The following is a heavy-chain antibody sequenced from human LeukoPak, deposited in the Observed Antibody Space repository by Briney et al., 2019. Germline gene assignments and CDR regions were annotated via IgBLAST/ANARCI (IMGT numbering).Heavy chain of an antibody. Sequence: ASVKVSCKASGYTFTGYYMHWVRQAPGQGLEWMGWINPNSGGTNYAQKFQGRVTMTSDTSISTAYMELSRLRSDDTAVYYCARVRYYYDSSGYSLFDYWGQGTLVTVSS. J-gene: IGHJ4*02. CDR3: ARVRYYYDSSGYSLFDY. CDR2: INPNSGGT. D-gene: IGHD3-22*01. CDR1: GYTFTGYY. V-gene: IGHV1-2*02.